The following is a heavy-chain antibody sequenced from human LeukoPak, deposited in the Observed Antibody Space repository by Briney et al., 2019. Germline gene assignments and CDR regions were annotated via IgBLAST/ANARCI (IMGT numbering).Heavy chain of an antibody. Sequence: TSETLSLTCAVYGGSFSGYYWSWIRQPPGKGLEWIGEINHSGSANYNPSLMSRVTISLDTSKNHFSLNLSSVTAADTAVYYCARGQGTVTTHWGQGTLVTVSS. CDR2: INHSGSA. CDR3: ARGQGTVTTH. V-gene: IGHV4-34*01. CDR1: GGSFSGYY. J-gene: IGHJ4*02. D-gene: IGHD4-17*01.